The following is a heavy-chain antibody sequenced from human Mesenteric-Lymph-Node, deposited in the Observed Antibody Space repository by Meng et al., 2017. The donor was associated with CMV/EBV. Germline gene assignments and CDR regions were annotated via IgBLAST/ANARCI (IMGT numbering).Heavy chain of an antibody. CDR2: INHSGVP. V-gene: IGHV4-34*01. CDR1: GGSFSGYY. Sequence: QVQLKQWGAGLFKPSETLSLTCAVYGGSFSGYYWSWIRQPPGKGLEWIGEINHSGVPNYNPSLKSRVTISLDRSKNQFSLKLSSVTAEDTAVYYCARGSDIPVNNYWGQGTLVTVSS. CDR3: ARGSDIPVNNY. D-gene: IGHD2-15*01. J-gene: IGHJ4*02.